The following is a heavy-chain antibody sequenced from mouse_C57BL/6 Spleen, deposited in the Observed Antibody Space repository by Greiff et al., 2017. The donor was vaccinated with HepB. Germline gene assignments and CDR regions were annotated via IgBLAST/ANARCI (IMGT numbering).Heavy chain of an antibody. CDR1: GYTFTSYW. V-gene: IGHV1-69*01. D-gene: IGHD2-5*01. CDR2: IDPSDSYT. CDR3: ARREGVLYSNPYWYFDV. Sequence: VQLQQPGAELVMPGASVKLSCKASGYTFTSYWMHWVKQRPGQGLEWIGEIDPSDSYTNYNQKFKGKSTLTVDKSSSTAYMQLSSLTSEDSAVYYCARREGVLYSNPYWYFDVWGTGTTVTVSS. J-gene: IGHJ1*03.